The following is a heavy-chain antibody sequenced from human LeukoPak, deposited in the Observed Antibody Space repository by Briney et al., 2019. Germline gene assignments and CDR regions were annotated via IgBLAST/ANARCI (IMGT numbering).Heavy chain of an antibody. D-gene: IGHD2-2*01. J-gene: IGHJ6*02. CDR2: IYHTGST. Sequence: SGTLSLTCAVSGGSISSSNWWSWVRQPPGKGLEWIGEIYHTGSTNYNPSLESRVTISVDNSKNHFSLRLSSVTAADTAVYYCARRGYCYSTSCVNMDVWGRGTTVTVSS. CDR3: ARRGYCYSTSCVNMDV. CDR1: GGSISSSNW. V-gene: IGHV4-4*02.